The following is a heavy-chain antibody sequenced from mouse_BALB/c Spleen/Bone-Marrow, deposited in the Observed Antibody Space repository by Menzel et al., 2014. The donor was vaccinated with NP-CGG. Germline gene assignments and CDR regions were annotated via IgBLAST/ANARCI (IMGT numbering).Heavy chain of an antibody. CDR2: IDPSDSET. CDR1: GYSFTSYW. J-gene: IGHJ4*01. V-gene: IGHV1-74*04. CDR3: ARGFGMDY. Sequence: QQPGPQLVRPGASVKISCKASGYSFTSYWMHWVKQRPGQGLEWIGMIDPSDSETRLNQKFKNKATLTVDKSSSTAYMQLSSPTSEDSAVYYCARGFGMDYCGQGTSVTVSS.